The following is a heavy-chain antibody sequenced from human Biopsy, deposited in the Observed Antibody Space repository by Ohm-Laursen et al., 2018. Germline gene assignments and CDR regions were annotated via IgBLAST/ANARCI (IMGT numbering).Heavy chain of an antibody. J-gene: IGHJ4*02. Sequence: TLSLTCAVYGGSFSGYYWSWIRQPPGKGLEWIGEINHRGSTNYNPSPKSRVTISVDTSKNQISLKLGSVTVADTAVFYCARRGSGGRSFDYWGQGSLVTVSS. CDR3: ARRGSGGRSFDY. CDR1: GGSFSGYY. D-gene: IGHD2-15*01. CDR2: INHRGST. V-gene: IGHV4-34*01.